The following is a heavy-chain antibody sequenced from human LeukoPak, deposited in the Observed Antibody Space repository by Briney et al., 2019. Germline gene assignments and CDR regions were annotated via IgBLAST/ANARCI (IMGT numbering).Heavy chain of an antibody. CDR1: GFTFDTYA. D-gene: IGHD3-10*02. CDR2: ISSSGGST. V-gene: IGHV3-23*01. J-gene: IGHJ4*02. Sequence: GGSLRLSCAASGFTFDTYAMSWVRQAPGRGLEWVSLISSSGGSTYYADSVKGRFTVSRDNSKNTLYLQIHSLRAEDTAVYYCAKGKGSSSCSIDWWGQGTLVTVSS. CDR3: AKGKGSSSCSIDW.